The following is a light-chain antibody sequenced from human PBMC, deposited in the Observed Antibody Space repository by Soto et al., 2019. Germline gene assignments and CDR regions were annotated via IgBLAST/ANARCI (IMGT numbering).Light chain of an antibody. J-gene: IGLJ2*01. CDR1: SSDVGGYNY. CDR3: SSYTTSSPHVV. Sequence: SALTQPASVSGSPGQSITISCTGTSSDVGGYNYVSWYQQHPGKAPKLMIYDVSNGPSGVSNRFSGSKSGNTASLTISGLQAEDEGDYSCSSYTTSSPHVVFGGGTKLTVL. CDR2: DVS. V-gene: IGLV2-14*01.